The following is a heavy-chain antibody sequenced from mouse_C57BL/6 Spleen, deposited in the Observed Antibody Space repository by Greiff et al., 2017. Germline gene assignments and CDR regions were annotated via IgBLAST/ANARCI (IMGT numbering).Heavy chain of an antibody. CDR3: GVTTVGDSAMDY. Sequence: QVQLQQSGPELVKPGASVKISCKASGYAFSRSWMNWVKQRPGKGLEWIGRIYPGDGDTNYNGKFKGKATLTAAKSSSTAYMQLSSLTAEDSAVYCCGVTTVGDSAMDYWGQGTSVTVSS. CDR2: IYPGDGDT. D-gene: IGHD1-1*01. J-gene: IGHJ4*01. V-gene: IGHV1-82*01. CDR1: GYAFSRSW.